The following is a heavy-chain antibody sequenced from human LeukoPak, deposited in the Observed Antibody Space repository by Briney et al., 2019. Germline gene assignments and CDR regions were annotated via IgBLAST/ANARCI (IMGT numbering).Heavy chain of an antibody. Sequence: GASVKVSCKASGYTFTSYAMNWVRQAPGQGLEWMGWINTNTGNPTYAQGFTGRFVSSLDTSVSTAYLQISSLKAEDTAVYYCARDRGEYYYDSSGYEDPDAFDIWGQGTMVTVSS. V-gene: IGHV7-4-1*02. CDR1: GYTFTSYA. CDR2: INTNTGNP. J-gene: IGHJ3*02. D-gene: IGHD3-22*01. CDR3: ARDRGEYYYDSSGYEDPDAFDI.